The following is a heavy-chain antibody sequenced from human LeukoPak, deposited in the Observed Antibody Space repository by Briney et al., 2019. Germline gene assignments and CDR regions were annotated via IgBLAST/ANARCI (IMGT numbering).Heavy chain of an antibody. J-gene: IGHJ4*02. CDR1: GGSVSSGGYY. CDR2: IYYSGST. D-gene: IGHD6-25*01. CDR3: ARDSGTHSLDY. Sequence: SVTQSLTCTVSGGSVSSGGYYWSWIRQHPGKGLEWIGYIYYSGSTYYNPSLKSRVTISVDTSKNQFSLKLSSVTAADTAVYYCARDSGTHSLDYWGQGTLVTVSS. V-gene: IGHV4-31*03.